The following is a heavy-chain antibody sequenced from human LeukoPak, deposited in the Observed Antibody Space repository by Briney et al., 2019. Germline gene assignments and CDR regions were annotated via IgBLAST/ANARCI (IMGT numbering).Heavy chain of an antibody. Sequence: TGGSLRLSCVASGLTFDDYGMRWVRHPPEEGLEWGSGIHWNGATTTHADSVKARLTSSRNNAKNSLYLQMNSLRVEDTAFYYCARSSGANVYTYSFQYWGRGTLVTVSS. CDR3: ARSSGANVYTYSFQY. CDR1: GLTFDDYG. CDR2: IHWNGATT. V-gene: IGHV3-20*04. J-gene: IGHJ4*02. D-gene: IGHD1-26*01.